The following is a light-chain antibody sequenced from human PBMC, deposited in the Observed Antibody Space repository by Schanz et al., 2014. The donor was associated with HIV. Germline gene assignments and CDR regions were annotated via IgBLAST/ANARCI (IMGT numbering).Light chain of an antibody. CDR1: SSDVGGYNS. CDR3: SSYAGSKHWL. J-gene: IGLJ2*01. CDR2: EVN. Sequence: QSVLTQPPSASGSPGQSVTISCTGTSSDVGGYNSVSQYQQHPGKVPKLMVYEVNKLPSGVPDRFSGFKSGDTASLTVSGLQPDDEADYYCSSYAGSKHWLFGGGTKVTVL. V-gene: IGLV2-8*01.